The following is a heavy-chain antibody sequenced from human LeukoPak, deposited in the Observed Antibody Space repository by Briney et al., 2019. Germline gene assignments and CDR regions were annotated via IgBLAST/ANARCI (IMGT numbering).Heavy chain of an antibody. CDR2: ISGSGGST. CDR3: AKDQIAYYYGMDV. V-gene: IGHV3-23*01. Sequence: HTGGSLRLSCAASGFTISSNAMSWVRQAPGKGLEWVSGISGSGGSTYYADSVKGRFTISRDNSKNTLYLQMNSLRAEDTAVYYCAKDQIAYYYGMDVWGQGTTVTVSS. J-gene: IGHJ6*02. CDR1: GFTISSNA.